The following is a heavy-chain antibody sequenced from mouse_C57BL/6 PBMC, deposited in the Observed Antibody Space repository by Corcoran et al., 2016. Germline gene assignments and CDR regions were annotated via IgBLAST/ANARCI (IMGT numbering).Heavy chain of an antibody. D-gene: IGHD2-2*01. J-gene: IGHJ2*01. Sequence: EVRLQQAGPALVKPRASLKFSSKASRYTFTDYYMNWVKQSHGKRLELIGDINPNNGGTSYNQKFKGKSTLTVDKSSSTAYMELRSLTSEDSAVYYCARDWFFDYWGQGTTLTVSS. CDR1: RYTFTDYY. V-gene: IGHV1-26*01. CDR2: INPNNGGT. CDR3: ARDWFFDY.